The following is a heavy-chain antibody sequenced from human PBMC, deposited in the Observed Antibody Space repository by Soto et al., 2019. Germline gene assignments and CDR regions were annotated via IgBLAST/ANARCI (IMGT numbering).Heavy chain of an antibody. V-gene: IGHV3-11*03. CDR1: GFTVSGYY. CDR2: ISSDSSDT. Sequence: QVQLLESGGGLVKPGGSLRLSCAASGFTVSGYYMGWIRQPPGKGLEWISYISSDSSDTNHADSVKGRFTISRDNAENSLYLQMNSLRAEDTAVYFCATGQQVRMPDIWGQGTMVTVSS. J-gene: IGHJ3*02. CDR3: ATGQQVRMPDI. D-gene: IGHD6-13*01.